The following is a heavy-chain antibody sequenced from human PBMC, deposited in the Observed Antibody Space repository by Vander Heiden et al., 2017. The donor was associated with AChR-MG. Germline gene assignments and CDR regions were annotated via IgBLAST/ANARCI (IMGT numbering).Heavy chain of an antibody. CDR2: ISGSGDST. Sequence: EVQLLESGGGLVQPGGSLRLSCAASGFTFSSYAMSWVRQAPGQGLEWVSAISGSGDSTYYADSVKGRFTISRDNSKNTLYLQMNSLRAEDMAVYYCAKITIAAAGIRWFDPWGQGTLVTVSS. V-gene: IGHV3-23*01. J-gene: IGHJ5*02. D-gene: IGHD6-13*01. CDR1: GFTFSSYA. CDR3: AKITIAAAGIRWFDP.